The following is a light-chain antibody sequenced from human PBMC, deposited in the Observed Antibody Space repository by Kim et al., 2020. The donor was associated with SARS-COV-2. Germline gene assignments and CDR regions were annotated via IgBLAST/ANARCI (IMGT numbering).Light chain of an antibody. CDR1: SSDVGGYNY. V-gene: IGLV2-8*01. J-gene: IGLJ1*01. CDR3: SSYAGSNNV. CDR2: EVS. Sequence: GQSVTISCTGTSSDVGGYNYVSWYQQHPGKAPKLMIYEVSKRPSGVPDRFSGSKSGNTASLTVSGLQAEDEADYYCSSYAGSNNVFGTGTKVTVL.